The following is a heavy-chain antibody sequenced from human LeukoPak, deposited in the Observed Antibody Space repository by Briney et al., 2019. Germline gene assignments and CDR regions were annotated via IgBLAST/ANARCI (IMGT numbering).Heavy chain of an antibody. CDR3: ARVHCSGGSCQYNWFDP. V-gene: IGHV4-59*01. Sequence: PSETLSLTCTVSGGSISSYYWSWIRQPPGKGLEWIGYIYYSGSTNYNPSLKSRVTISVDTSKNQFSLKLSSVTAADTAVYYCARVHCSGGSCQYNWFDPWGQGTLVTVSS. CDR1: GGSISSYY. J-gene: IGHJ5*02. CDR2: IYYSGST. D-gene: IGHD2-15*01.